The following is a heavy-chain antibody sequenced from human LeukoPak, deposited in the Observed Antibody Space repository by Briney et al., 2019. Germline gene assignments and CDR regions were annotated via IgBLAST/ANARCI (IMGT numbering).Heavy chain of an antibody. D-gene: IGHD3-10*02. V-gene: IGHV3-21*01. CDR2: ISSINYI. J-gene: IGHJ6*04. CDR1: GFTFSSYS. CDR3: AELGITMIGGV. Sequence: GGSLRLSCAASGFTFSSYSMNWVRQAPGKGLEWVSSISSINYISYADSVKGRFTISRDNAKNSLYLQMNSLRAEDTAVYYCAELGITMIGGVWGKGTTVTISS.